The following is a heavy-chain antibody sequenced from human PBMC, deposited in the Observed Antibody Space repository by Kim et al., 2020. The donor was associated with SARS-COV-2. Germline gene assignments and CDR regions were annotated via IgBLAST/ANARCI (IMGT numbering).Heavy chain of an antibody. CDR2: INAGNGNT. D-gene: IGHD3-10*01. V-gene: IGHV1-3*01. CDR1: GYTFTSYA. Sequence: ASVKVSCKASGYTFTSYAMHWVRQAPGQRLEWMGWINAGNGNTKYSQRLQGRVTITRDTSASTAYMELSSLRSEDTAVYYCARGNLLLWFGELLTGSGNDYWGQGTLVTVSS. CDR3: ARGNLLLWFGELLTGSGNDY. J-gene: IGHJ4*02.